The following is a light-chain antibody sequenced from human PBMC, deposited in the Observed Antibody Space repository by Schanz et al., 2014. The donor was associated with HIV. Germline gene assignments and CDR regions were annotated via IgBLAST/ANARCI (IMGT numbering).Light chain of an antibody. CDR3: QQCVTYPYT. J-gene: IGKJ2*01. CDR2: QAS. Sequence: DIQMTQSPSPLSASVGDRVTITCRASQTIGRLMAWYQQKPGRAPKLLIYQASTLETGVPSRFSGSGSGTYFPLTIPSLQPDDFATYYCQQCVTYPYTFGQGTKLHIK. V-gene: IGKV1-5*03. CDR1: QTIGRL.